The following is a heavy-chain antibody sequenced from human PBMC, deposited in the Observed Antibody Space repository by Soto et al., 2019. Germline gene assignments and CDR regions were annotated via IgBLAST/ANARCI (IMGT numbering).Heavy chain of an antibody. CDR3: ARDLGAYCSGACHTLQH. V-gene: IGHV3-30*04. J-gene: IGHJ1*01. D-gene: IGHD2-21*02. Sequence: QVQLVESGGGVVQPGRSLRLSCAASGFSFSTYSMHWVRQAPGKGLEWVAVIFYDESNKYYGDSVKGRITIARDNSKNTLYLQMNSLRAEDTAVYYCARDLGAYCSGACHTLQHWGQGTLVTVSS. CDR1: GFSFSTYS. CDR2: IFYDESNK.